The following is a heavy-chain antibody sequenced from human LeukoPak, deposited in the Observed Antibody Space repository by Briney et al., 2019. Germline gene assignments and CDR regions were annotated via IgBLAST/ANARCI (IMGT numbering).Heavy chain of an antibody. CDR1: GFTFSNYS. V-gene: IGHV3-21*01. Sequence: GGSLRLSCAASGFTFSNYSMNWVRQAPGKGLEWVSSISSSSSYIYYADSVKGRFTISRDNAKNSLYLQMNSLRAEDTAVYYCARAKVVVAATHWFDPWGQGTLVTVSS. J-gene: IGHJ5*02. CDR2: ISSSSSYI. CDR3: ARAKVVVAATHWFDP. D-gene: IGHD2-15*01.